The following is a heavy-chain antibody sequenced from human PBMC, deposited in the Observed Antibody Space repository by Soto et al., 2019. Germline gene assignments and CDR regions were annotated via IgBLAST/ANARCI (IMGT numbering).Heavy chain of an antibody. J-gene: IGHJ6*02. CDR1: GGSIRSGDYY. CDR3: ARDGPSGSSSGGGVYYYGMDV. D-gene: IGHD3-16*01. V-gene: IGHV4-31*03. CDR2: IYYTGSI. Sequence: TLSLTCSVAGGSIRSGDYYWTWIRQHPGKGLEWIGYIYYTGSIYYNPSLKRRLTISVDTSKNQFSLKLSSVTAADTAVYYCARDGPSGSSSGGGVYYYGMDVWGQGTTVTVSS.